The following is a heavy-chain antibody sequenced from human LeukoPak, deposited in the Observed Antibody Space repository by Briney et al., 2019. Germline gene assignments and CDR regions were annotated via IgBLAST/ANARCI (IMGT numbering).Heavy chain of an antibody. CDR1: GGSISSSSYS. D-gene: IGHD5-18*01. V-gene: IGHV4-39*01. CDR3: ARHSGYSYGYAYYYYYMDV. J-gene: IGHJ6*03. CDR2: NWNSVST. Sequence: SETLSLTCTVSGGSISSSSYSWGWISQPPGKGLGWIGGNWNSVSTYYNPSLKSRVNISVDPSKNQFSLKLSSVTAADTAVYYCARHSGYSYGYAYYYYYMDVWGKGTTDCVSS.